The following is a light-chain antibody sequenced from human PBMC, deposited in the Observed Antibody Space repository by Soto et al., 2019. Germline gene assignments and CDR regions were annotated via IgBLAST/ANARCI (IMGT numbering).Light chain of an antibody. CDR1: QSISSW. V-gene: IGKV1-5*01. J-gene: IGKJ1*01. CDR2: DGS. Sequence: DIQMTQSPSTLAASIGDRVTITCRASQSISSWLAWYQQKPGKAPKLLIYDGSSLESGVPSRFSGSGSGTEFTLTISILQPDDFATYYCQQYNSYWTFGQGTKVDIK. CDR3: QQYNSYWT.